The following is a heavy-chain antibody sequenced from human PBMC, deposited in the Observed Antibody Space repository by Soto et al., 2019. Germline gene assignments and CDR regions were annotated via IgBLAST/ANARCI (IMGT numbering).Heavy chain of an antibody. CDR1: GFSFSDYY. V-gene: IGHV3-11*01. CDR2: ISPSGTTM. J-gene: IGHJ4*02. CDR3: ARVSKRALAVAGPNY. Sequence: GGSLRLSCAASGFSFSDYYMSWIRQAPGMGLEWLSYISPSGTTMFYADSVRGRFTISRDNAENSLYLQMSDLTAEDTAVYYCARVSKRALAVAGPNYWGQGTLVTVSS. D-gene: IGHD6-19*01.